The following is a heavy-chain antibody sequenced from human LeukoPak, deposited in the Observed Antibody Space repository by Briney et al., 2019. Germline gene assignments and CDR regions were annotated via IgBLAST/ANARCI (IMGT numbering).Heavy chain of an antibody. CDR3: ARHEARGYSSSWFDY. J-gene: IGHJ4*02. D-gene: IGHD6-13*01. V-gene: IGHV4-38-2*01. CDR1: GYSISSGYY. CDR2: IYHSGST. Sequence: SETLSLTXAVSGYSISSGYYWGWIRQPPGKGLEWIGSIYHSGSTYYNPSLKSRVTKSVDTSKNQFSLKLSSVTAADTAVYYCARHEARGYSSSWFDYWGQGTLVTVSS.